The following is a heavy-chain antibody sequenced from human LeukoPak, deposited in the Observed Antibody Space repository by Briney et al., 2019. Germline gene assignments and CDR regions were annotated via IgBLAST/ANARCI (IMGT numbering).Heavy chain of an antibody. CDR1: GFTFRSYW. CDR2: ISTSSSYI. CDR3: ARAFASNSPMDV. V-gene: IGHV3-21*01. D-gene: IGHD1-1*01. Sequence: GGSLRLSCAASGFTFRSYWMHWVRQAPGKGLEWVTFISTSSSYIYYADSVKGRFTISRDNAKKSLYLQMNSLRAEDTAVYYCARAFASNSPMDVWGQGTTVTVSS. J-gene: IGHJ6*02.